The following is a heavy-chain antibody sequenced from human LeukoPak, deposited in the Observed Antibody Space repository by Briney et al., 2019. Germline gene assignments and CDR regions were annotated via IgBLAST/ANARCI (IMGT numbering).Heavy chain of an antibody. CDR3: AGHMVLWGGGGFDY. CDR2: IYYSGST. Sequence: SETLSLTCTVSGGSISSSSYYWDWIRQPPGKGLEWLGSIYYSGSTYYNPSLKARVTISVDTSKKHFTLKLSSLTAADTAVYYCAGHMVLWGGGGFDYWGQGTLVTVSS. CDR1: GGSISSSSYY. D-gene: IGHD1-26*01. V-gene: IGHV4-39*01. J-gene: IGHJ4*02.